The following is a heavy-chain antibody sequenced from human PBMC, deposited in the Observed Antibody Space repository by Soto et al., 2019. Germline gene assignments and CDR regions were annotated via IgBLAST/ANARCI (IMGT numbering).Heavy chain of an antibody. CDR3: ARVPIGKYGVWNY. J-gene: IGHJ4*02. CDR1: GFTFSSYW. D-gene: IGHD2-8*01. V-gene: IGHV3-74*01. CDR2: INPGGTIT. Sequence: EEQLVESGGGLVQPGGSLRLSCAASGFTFSSYWMHWFRQAPGKGLVWVSRINPGGTITDYADSVKGRFTISRDNAKNTVYLQVNSLRGDDTAEYFCARVPIGKYGVWNYWGQGTLVTVSS.